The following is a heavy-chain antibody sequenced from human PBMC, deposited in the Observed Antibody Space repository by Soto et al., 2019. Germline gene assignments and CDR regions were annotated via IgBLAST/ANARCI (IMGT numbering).Heavy chain of an antibody. CDR1: GGSVSGGTHY. J-gene: IGHJ2*01. CDR3: ARGYRTSWYWFDL. Sequence: QAQLQESGPGPVKPSETLSLTCTVSGGSVSGGTHYWSWIRQPPGKGLEWIGYIYNSGSTNYNPSLKRRVTISVDTSENQFSLKLSSVTAADTAVYYCARGYRTSWYWFDLWGRGTLVTVSS. V-gene: IGHV4-61*01. CDR2: IYNSGST. D-gene: IGHD6-13*01.